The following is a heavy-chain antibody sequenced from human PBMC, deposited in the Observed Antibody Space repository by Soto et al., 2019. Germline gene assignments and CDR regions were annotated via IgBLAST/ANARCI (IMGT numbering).Heavy chain of an antibody. D-gene: IGHD6-13*01. V-gene: IGHV1-3*01. J-gene: IGHJ6*03. CDR1: GYTFTSYA. CDR2: INAGNGNT. CDR3: ARLSAAAAPAGYYYYYMDV. Sequence: ASVKVSCKASGYTFTSYAMHWVRQAPGQRLEWMGWINAGNGNTKYSQKFQGRVTITRDTSASTAYMELSSLRSEDTAVYYCARLSAAAAPAGYYYYYMDVWGKGTTVTVSX.